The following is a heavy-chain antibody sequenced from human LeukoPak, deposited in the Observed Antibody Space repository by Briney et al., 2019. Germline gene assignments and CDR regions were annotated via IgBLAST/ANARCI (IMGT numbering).Heavy chain of an antibody. J-gene: IGHJ4*02. CDR1: GGSISSYY. V-gene: IGHV4-59*01. CDR2: IYYSGST. Sequence: SETLSLTCTVSGGSISSYYWSWIRQPPGKGLEWIGYIYYSGSTNYNPSLKSRVTISVDTSKNQFSLKLSSVTAADTAVYYCARHGGGTYSSGWYVGYWGQGTLVTVSS. D-gene: IGHD6-19*01. CDR3: ARHGGGTYSSGWYVGY.